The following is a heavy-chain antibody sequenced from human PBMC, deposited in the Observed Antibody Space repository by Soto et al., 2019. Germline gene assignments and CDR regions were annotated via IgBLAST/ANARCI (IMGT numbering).Heavy chain of an antibody. V-gene: IGHV1-18*01. CDR2: ISAYNGNT. J-gene: IGHJ5*02. CDR3: ARSSGSAYRFDP. CDR1: GYTFTSYG. D-gene: IGHD2-21*01. Sequence: QVQLVQSGAEVKKPGASVKVSCKASGYTFTSYGISWVRQAPGQGLEWMGWISAYNGNTNYAQKLQGXVPXXTXASTSTAYMELRSLRSDDTAVYYCARSSGSAYRFDPWGQGTLVTVSS.